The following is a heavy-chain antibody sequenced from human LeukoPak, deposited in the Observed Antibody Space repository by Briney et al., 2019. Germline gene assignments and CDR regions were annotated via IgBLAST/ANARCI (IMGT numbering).Heavy chain of an antibody. V-gene: IGHV3-7*01. J-gene: IGHJ4*02. CDR2: IKPDGSEK. D-gene: IGHD2-21*02. Sequence: PGGSLRLSCAASGFTFSSSWMSWVRRAPGKGLEWVANIKPDGSEKFHVDSVEGRFTISRDNSKSSLSLQMNSLRAEDTAVYYCARYGLTAALDFWGQGTLVTVSS. CDR3: ARYGLTAALDF. CDR1: GFTFSSSW.